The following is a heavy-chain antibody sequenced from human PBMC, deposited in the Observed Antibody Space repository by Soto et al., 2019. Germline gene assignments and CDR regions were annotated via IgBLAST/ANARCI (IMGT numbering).Heavy chain of an antibody. D-gene: IGHD3-3*01. CDR3: ARETGFLEWLVDIPPQGMDV. V-gene: IGHV1-46*01. J-gene: IGHJ6*02. CDR2: INPSGGST. Sequence: ASVKVSCKASGYTFTSYYMHWVRQAPGQGLEWMGIINPSGGSTSYAQKFQGRVTMTRDTATSTVYMELSSLRSEDTAVYYCARETGFLEWLVDIPPQGMDVWGQGTTVTV. CDR1: GYTFTSYY.